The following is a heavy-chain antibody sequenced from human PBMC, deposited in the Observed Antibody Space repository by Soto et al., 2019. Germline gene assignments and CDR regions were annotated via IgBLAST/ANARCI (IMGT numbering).Heavy chain of an antibody. Sequence: ASVKVSCKASGYTFTSYDINWVRQATGQGLEWMGWMNPNSGNTGYAQKFQGRVTMTRNTSISTAYMELSSLRSEDTAVYYCARGKGGYRYYYYYMDVWGKGTTVTVSS. J-gene: IGHJ6*03. CDR1: GYTFTSYD. CDR2: MNPNSGNT. D-gene: IGHD1-26*01. CDR3: ARGKGGYRYYYYYMDV. V-gene: IGHV1-8*01.